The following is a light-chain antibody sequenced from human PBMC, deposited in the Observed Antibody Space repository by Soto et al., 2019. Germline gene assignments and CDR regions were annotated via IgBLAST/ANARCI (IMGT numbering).Light chain of an antibody. Sequence: IVLTQSPGTLSLSPGERATLSCRASQSVSGSHLAWYQQKPGQAPRLLLYGASTRATGIPDRFSGSGSGTDFTLTISRVEPEDFAVFYCQQYGSSPPTFGQGTKVDIK. J-gene: IGKJ1*01. V-gene: IGKV3-20*01. CDR1: QSVSGSH. CDR3: QQYGSSPPT. CDR2: GAS.